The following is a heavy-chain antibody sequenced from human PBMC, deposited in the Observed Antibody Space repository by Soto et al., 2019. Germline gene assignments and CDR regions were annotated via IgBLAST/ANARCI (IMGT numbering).Heavy chain of an antibody. CDR1: GFTFSSHA. CDR3: VKRSRDGNNSPLDD. Sequence: GGSLRLSCAASGFTFSSHAMNWVRQAPRKGLEWVSDINGGGGITNYADSVKGRFTVSRDNSKNTLYLQLESLRAEDTAIYYCVKRSRDGNNSPLDDWGQGTLVTVSS. D-gene: IGHD1-1*01. V-gene: IGHV3-23*01. CDR2: INGGGGIT. J-gene: IGHJ4*02.